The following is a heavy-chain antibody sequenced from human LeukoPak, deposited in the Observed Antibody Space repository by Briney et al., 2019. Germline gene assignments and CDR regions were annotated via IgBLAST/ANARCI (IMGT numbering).Heavy chain of an antibody. CDR2: ITSSGTYI. CDR3: ARVGKAAAVIA. D-gene: IGHD6-13*01. J-gene: IGHJ5*02. V-gene: IGHV3-21*01. CDR1: GFTFNNYN. Sequence: GGSLRLSCAASGFTFNNYNMNWVRQAPGKALEWVSSITSSGTYIFYADSVKGRFTISRDNAKNSLYLQTNSLGPEDTAVYYCARVGKAAAVIAWGQGTLVTVSS.